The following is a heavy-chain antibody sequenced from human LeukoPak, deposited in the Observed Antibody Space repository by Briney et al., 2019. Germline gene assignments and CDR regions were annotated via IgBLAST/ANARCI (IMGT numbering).Heavy chain of an antibody. V-gene: IGHV4-38-2*02. CDR2: IYHSGST. J-gene: IGHJ4*02. Sequence: SETLSLTCTVSGYSISSGYYWGWIRQPPGKGLEWIGSIYHSGSTYYNPSLKSRVTISVDASKNQFSLKLSSVTAADTAVYYCASLDLSGDYWGQGTLVTVSS. D-gene: IGHD2/OR15-2a*01. CDR3: ASLDLSGDY. CDR1: GYSISSGYY.